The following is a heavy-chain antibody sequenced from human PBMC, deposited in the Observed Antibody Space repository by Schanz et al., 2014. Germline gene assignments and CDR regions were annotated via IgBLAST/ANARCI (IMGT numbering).Heavy chain of an antibody. D-gene: IGHD3-3*01. V-gene: IGHV3-7*01. CDR2: IKQDGSEK. CDR1: GLNFDYYG. J-gene: IGHJ4*02. CDR3: ARGVRIDY. Sequence: EVQLVESGGGVVQPGRSLRLSCATSGLNFDYYGMSWVRQAPGKGLEWVANIKQDGSEKYYVDSVKGRFTISRDNAKNSLYLQMNSLTAEDTAVYYCARGVRIDYWGQGTLXTVSS.